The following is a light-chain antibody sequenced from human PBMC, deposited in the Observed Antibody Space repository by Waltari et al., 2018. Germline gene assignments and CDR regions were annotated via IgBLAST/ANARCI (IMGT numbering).Light chain of an antibody. CDR1: TSNIGPKT. V-gene: IGLV1-44*01. CDR3: STWDDSLNGWV. J-gene: IGLJ3*02. CDR2: YNN. Sequence: QSVLTQPPSASGTPGQPVTISCSGTTSNIGPKTVWRFRQLSVAAPTLVTYYNNLRPSGVPDRFSGSKSGTSASLAISGLQSEDEATYYCSTWDDSLNGWVIGGGTKVTVL.